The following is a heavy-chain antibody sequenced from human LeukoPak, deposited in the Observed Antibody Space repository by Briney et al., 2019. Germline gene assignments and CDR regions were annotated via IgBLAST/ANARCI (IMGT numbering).Heavy chain of an antibody. V-gene: IGHV5-51*01. Sequence: GESLKISCKGSGYSFTGYWIGWVRQMPGKGLEWMGIIYPGDSDTRYSPSFQGQVTISVDKSFSTAYLQWSSLKASDTAMYYCARVAGSHELDAFDIWGQGTMVTVSS. D-gene: IGHD1-26*01. CDR2: IYPGDSDT. CDR1: GYSFTGYW. CDR3: ARVAGSHELDAFDI. J-gene: IGHJ3*02.